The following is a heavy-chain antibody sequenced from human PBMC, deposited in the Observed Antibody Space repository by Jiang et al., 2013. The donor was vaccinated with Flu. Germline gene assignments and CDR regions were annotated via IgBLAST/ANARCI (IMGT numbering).Heavy chain of an antibody. CDR3: ARGVGGYSYGYILS. Sequence: SSYAVSWVRQAPRTRALSGWRGRSLFFGKVDYAQRFQGRVTFTAADESTGTAYMELSRLTSEGTAVYYCARGVGGYSYGYILSWGQGTLVTVSS. V-gene: IGHV1-69*01. J-gene: IGHJ5*02. CDR1: SSYA. CDR2: RSLFFGKV. D-gene: IGHD5-18*01.